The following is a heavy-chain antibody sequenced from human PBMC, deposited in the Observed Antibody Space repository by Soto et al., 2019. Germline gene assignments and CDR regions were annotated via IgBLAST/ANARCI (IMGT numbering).Heavy chain of an antibody. Sequence: GASVKVSCKASGYTFTSYGITWVRQAPGQGLERMGWISPYSGNTIYAQNFQGRVTMTTDTPTSTAYLELRNLRPDDTAVYYCARDVNWQHQGPGYWGQGTLVTVSS. J-gene: IGHJ4*02. V-gene: IGHV1-18*01. CDR1: GYTFTSYG. D-gene: IGHD1-1*01. CDR2: ISPYSGNT. CDR3: ARDVNWQHQGPGY.